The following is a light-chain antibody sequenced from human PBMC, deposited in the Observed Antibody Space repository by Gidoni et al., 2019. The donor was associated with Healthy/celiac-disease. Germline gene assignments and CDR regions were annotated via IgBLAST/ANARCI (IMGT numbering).Light chain of an antibody. CDR2: WAS. V-gene: IGKV4-1*01. J-gene: IGKJ1*01. CDR3: QQYYSTPQT. Sequence: DIVMTQSPDSLAMSLGERATINCKSSQSVLYSSNNENYLAWYQQKPGQPPKLLIYWASTRESGVPDRFSGSGSGTDFTLTISSLQAEDVAVYYCQQYYSTPQTFGQGTKVEIK. CDR1: QSVLYSSNNENY.